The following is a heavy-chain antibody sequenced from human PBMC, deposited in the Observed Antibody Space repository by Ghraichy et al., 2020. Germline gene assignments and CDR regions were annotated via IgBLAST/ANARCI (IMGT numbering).Heavy chain of an antibody. CDR2: INHSGST. CDR1: GGSFSGYY. D-gene: IGHD4-23*01. V-gene: IGHV4-34*01. J-gene: IGHJ6*02. Sequence: SETLSLTCAVYGGSFSGYYWSWIRQPPGKELEWIGEINHSGSTNYNPSLKSRVTISVDTSKNQFSLKLSSVTAADTAVYYCARPRGKLFDYGMDVWGQGTTVTVSS. CDR3: ARPRGKLFDYGMDV.